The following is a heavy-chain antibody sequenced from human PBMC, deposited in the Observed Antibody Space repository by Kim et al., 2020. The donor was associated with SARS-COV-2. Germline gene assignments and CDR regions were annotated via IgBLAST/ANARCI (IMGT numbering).Heavy chain of an antibody. CDR2: IWYDGSNK. Sequence: GGSLRLSCAASGLTFRNYGMHWVRQAPGKGLEWVAVIWYDGSNKYYTDSVKGRFTIAKDNSKNMLYLQMNSLRAEDTAVYYCATARGNSGYYHDYWGQGTLVTVSS. CDR1: GLTFRNYG. CDR3: ATARGNSGYYHDY. D-gene: IGHD3-22*01. V-gene: IGHV3-33*01. J-gene: IGHJ4*02.